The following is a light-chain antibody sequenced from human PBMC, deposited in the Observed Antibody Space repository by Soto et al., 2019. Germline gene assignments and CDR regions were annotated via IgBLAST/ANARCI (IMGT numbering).Light chain of an antibody. CDR1: MRDVGAYNL. Sequence: QSALTQPASVSGSPGQSITISCAGTMRDVGAYNLVSWYQQHPGRAPQLIIYEVRNRPSGISFRFSGSKSGNTASLTISGLQAEDEADYYCSSYTSISSWVFGGGTKLTVL. J-gene: IGLJ3*02. V-gene: IGLV2-14*01. CDR3: SSYTSISSWV. CDR2: EVR.